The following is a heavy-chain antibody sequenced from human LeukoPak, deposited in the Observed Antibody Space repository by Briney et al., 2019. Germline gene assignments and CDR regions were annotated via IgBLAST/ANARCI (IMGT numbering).Heavy chain of an antibody. CDR1: GGSISSGGYY. D-gene: IGHD3-16*01. CDR3: ARARGGDGSAFDI. J-gene: IGHJ3*02. V-gene: IGHV4-31*03. CDR2: IYYSGST. Sequence: SQTLSLTCTVSGGSISSGGYYWSWIRQHPGKGLEWIGYIYYSGSTYYNPSLKSRVTISVDTSKNQFSLKLSSVTAADTAVYYCARARGGDGSAFDIWGQGTMVTVSS.